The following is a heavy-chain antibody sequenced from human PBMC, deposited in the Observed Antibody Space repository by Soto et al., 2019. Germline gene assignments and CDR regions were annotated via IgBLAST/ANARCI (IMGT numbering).Heavy chain of an antibody. CDR2: IFSNDEK. Sequence: SGPTLVNPTQTLTLTCTFSGFSLSTSGMCVSWIRQPPGKALEWLAHIFSNDEKSYSTSLKSGLTISKDTSKSQVVLTMTNMDPVDTATYYCARIGRVWFGELLYYYYYYGMDVWGQGTTVTVSS. CDR1: GFSLSTSGMC. CDR3: ARIGRVWFGELLYYYYYYGMDV. V-gene: IGHV2-26*01. D-gene: IGHD3-10*01. J-gene: IGHJ6*02.